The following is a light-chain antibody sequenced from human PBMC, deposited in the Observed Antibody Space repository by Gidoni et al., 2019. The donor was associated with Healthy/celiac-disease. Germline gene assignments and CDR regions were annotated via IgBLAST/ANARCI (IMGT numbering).Light chain of an antibody. CDR1: QSISSY. J-gene: IGKJ4*01. CDR3: QQSYSTPNT. V-gene: IGKV1-39*01. Sequence: DIQMTQSPSSLSASVGDRVTITCRASQSISSYLNWYQQKPGKAPKLLTYAASSLQSGVPSRFSGSGSGTDFTLTISSLQPEDFATYYCQQSYSTPNTFGGXTKVEIK. CDR2: AAS.